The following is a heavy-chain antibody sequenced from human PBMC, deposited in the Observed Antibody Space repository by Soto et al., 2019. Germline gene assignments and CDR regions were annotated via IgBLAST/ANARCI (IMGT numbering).Heavy chain of an antibody. V-gene: IGHV3-23*01. CDR2: ISGGGTAT. D-gene: IGHD3-10*01. J-gene: IGHJ4*01. Sequence: GGSLRLSCAASGFPFINFAMSWVRQSPGKGLEWVSAISGGGTATWYADSVRGRFTISRDNSKNTVYLQMNSLRAEDTAVYYCAKFGASGSYFQFGYWGHGTLVTVSS. CDR1: GFPFINFA. CDR3: AKFGASGSYFQFGY.